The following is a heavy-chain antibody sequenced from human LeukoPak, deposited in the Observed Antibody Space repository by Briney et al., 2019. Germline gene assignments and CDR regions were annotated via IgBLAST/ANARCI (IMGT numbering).Heavy chain of an antibody. CDR2: IYTSGST. Sequence: PSETLSLTCTVSGGSISSYYWSWIRQPAGKGLEWIGRIYTSGSTNYNPSLKSRVTISVDKSKNQFPLKLSSVTAADTAVYYCARDCSGGSCYLSDAFDIWGQGTMVTVSS. J-gene: IGHJ3*02. D-gene: IGHD2-15*01. CDR3: ARDCSGGSCYLSDAFDI. V-gene: IGHV4-4*07. CDR1: GGSISSYY.